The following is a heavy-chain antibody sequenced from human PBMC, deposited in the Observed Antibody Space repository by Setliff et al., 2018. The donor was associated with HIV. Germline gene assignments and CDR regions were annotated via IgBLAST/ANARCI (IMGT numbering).Heavy chain of an antibody. CDR1: GYTFTSYA. J-gene: IGHJ3*02. Sequence: GASVKVSCKASGYTFTSYAIHWVRQAPGQRLEWMGWINAANGNTKYSQKFQGRVTITRDTSASTAYMELSSLRSEDTAVYYCARRPHGAGTYAFDIWGQGTMGTVS. V-gene: IGHV1-3*01. CDR2: INAANGNT. D-gene: IGHD6-19*01. CDR3: ARRPHGAGTYAFDI.